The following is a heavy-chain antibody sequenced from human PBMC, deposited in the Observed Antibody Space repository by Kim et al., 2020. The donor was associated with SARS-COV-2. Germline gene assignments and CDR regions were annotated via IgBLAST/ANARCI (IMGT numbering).Heavy chain of an antibody. CDR2: IYYSGST. CDR3: ARSVDTAMVTSFDY. Sequence: SETLSLTCTVSGGSISSYYWSWIRQPPGKGLEWIGYIYYSGSTNYNPSLKSRVTISVDTSKNQFSLKLSSVTAADTAVYYCARSVDTAMVTSFDYWGQGTLVTVSS. CDR1: GGSISSYY. J-gene: IGHJ4*02. V-gene: IGHV4-59*01. D-gene: IGHD5-18*01.